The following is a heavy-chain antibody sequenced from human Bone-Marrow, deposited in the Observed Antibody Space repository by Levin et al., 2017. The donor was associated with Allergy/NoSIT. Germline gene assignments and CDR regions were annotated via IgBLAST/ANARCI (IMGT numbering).Heavy chain of an antibody. J-gene: IGHJ3*01. V-gene: IGHV3-7*03. CDR3: ARGRWYFDRGALEI. D-gene: IGHD3-9*01. CDR1: GFTFNYYW. Sequence: GGSLRLSCAASGFTFNYYWMTWVRQPPGKGLEWLATVKQDGTEKYYVDSLKSRFTISRDNAKESVYLQMDNLRHDDTAVYYCARGRWYFDRGALEIWGQGTRVNVSS. CDR2: VKQDGTEK.